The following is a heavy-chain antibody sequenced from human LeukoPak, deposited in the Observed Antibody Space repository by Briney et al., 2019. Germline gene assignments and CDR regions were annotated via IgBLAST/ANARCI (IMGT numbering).Heavy chain of an antibody. CDR3: ARAYGSGSSYHPDY. D-gene: IGHD3-10*01. J-gene: IGHJ4*02. CDR1: GGSISSYY. V-gene: IGHV4-4*07. Sequence: SETLSLTCTVSGGSISSYYWSWIRQPAGKGLEWIGRIYTSGSTNYNPSLKSRFTMSVDTSKNQFSLKLSSVTAAETAVYYCARAYGSGSSYHPDYWGQGTLVTVSS. CDR2: IYTSGST.